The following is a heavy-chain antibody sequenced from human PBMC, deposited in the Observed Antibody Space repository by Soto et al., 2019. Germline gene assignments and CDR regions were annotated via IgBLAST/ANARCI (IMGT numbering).Heavy chain of an antibody. Sequence: QVQLVQSGAEVKKPGASVKVSCKTSGYNFTRYVVTWVRQAPGQVLEWMGWISAYNGNTNYAQKLQGRVTMTTDTSTSTAYMELRSLRSDDTAVYYCARGIAVAGVDYWGQGTLVTVSS. CDR2: ISAYNGNT. CDR3: ARGIAVAGVDY. D-gene: IGHD6-19*01. J-gene: IGHJ4*02. V-gene: IGHV1-18*04. CDR1: GYNFTRYV.